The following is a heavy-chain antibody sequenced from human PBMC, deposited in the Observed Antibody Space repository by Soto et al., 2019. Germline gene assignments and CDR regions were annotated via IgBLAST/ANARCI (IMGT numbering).Heavy chain of an antibody. CDR2: IRGSDGRT. V-gene: IGHV3-23*01. CDR3: AKDRFGNNSDYFDY. J-gene: IGHJ4*02. CDR1: GFTFSSYA. Sequence: GGSLRLSCAASGFTFSSYAMNWVRQAPGKGLEWVSIIRGSDGRTYYADFVKGRFTISRDNSKNTLYLQMNSLRAEDTAVYYCAKDRFGNNSDYFDYWGQGTLVTVSS. D-gene: IGHD1-1*01.